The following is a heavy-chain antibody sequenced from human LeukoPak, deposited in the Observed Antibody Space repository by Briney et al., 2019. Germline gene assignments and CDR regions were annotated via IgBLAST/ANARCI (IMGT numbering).Heavy chain of an antibody. V-gene: IGHV4-39*01. CDR3: ARTQYSTSLEGYYYYYMDV. CDR2: IYYSGST. CDR1: GGSISSTSYY. Sequence: SETLSLTCTVSGGSISSTSYYWGWIRQPPGKGLEWIGSIYYSGSTSYNPSLRSRVTISVDTSKGQFSLKLSSVAAADTAVYYCARTQYSTSLEGYYYYYMDVWGKGTTLTVSS. D-gene: IGHD6-6*01. J-gene: IGHJ6*03.